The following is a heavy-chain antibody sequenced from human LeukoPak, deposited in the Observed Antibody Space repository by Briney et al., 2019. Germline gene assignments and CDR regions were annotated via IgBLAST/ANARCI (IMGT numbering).Heavy chain of an antibody. CDR3: ARDEGDYYDFWSGYSYFDY. J-gene: IGHJ4*02. D-gene: IGHD3-3*01. Sequence: PGGSLRLSCAASGFTFSSYAMHWVRQAPGKGLEWVAVISYDGSNKYYADSVKGRFTISRDNSKNTLYLQMNSLRAEDTAVYYCARDEGDYYDFWSGYSYFDYWGQGTLVTVSS. V-gene: IGHV3-30-3*01. CDR1: GFTFSSYA. CDR2: ISYDGSNK.